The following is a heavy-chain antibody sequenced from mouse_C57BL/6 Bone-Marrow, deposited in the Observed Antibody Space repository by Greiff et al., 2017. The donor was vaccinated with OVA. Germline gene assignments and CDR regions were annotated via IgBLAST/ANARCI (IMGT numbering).Heavy chain of an antibody. D-gene: IGHD1-1*01. J-gene: IGHJ2*01. Sequence: VQLQQSGAELARPGASVKLSCKASGYPFPSYGISWVKQRTGQGLEWFGKIYPRSGNTYYNEKFKGKAPLTADKSSSTAYMELRSLKSEDSAVYFCSRSSVTTDDYWGQGTTLTVSS. CDR2: IYPRSGNT. CDR1: GYPFPSYG. CDR3: SRSSVTTDDY. V-gene: IGHV1-81*01.